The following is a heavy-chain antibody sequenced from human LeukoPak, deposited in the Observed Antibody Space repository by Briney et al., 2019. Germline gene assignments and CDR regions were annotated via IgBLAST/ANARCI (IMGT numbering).Heavy chain of an antibody. CDR3: ARDMDYYGSGSYYSNWFDP. D-gene: IGHD3-10*01. CDR2: MNPNSGST. CDR1: GYTFTSYD. J-gene: IGHJ5*02. Sequence: ASVKVSCKASGYTFTSYDINWVRQATGQGLEWMGWMNPNSGSTSYAQKFQGRVTMTRDTSTSTVYMELSSLRSEDTAVYYCARDMDYYGSGSYYSNWFDPWGQGTLVTVSS. V-gene: IGHV1-8*01.